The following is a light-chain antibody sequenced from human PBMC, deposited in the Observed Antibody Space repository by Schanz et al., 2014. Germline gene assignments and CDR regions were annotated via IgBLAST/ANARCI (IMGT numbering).Light chain of an antibody. Sequence: EIVLTQSPATLSLSPGERATLSCRASQSIGSFLAWYQHKPGRAPRLLIYDASNRATGIPARFSGSGSGTDFTLTISSLEPEDFAVYYLKQRSAGFGKGTNVEVK. CDR2: DAS. V-gene: IGKV3-11*01. J-gene: IGKJ1*01. CDR1: QSIGSF. CDR3: KQRSAG.